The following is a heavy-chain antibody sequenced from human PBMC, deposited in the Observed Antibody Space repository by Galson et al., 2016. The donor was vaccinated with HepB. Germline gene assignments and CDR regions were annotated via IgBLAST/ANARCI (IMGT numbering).Heavy chain of an antibody. CDR2: ISSSSNYI. J-gene: IGHJ6*02. Sequence: SLRLSCAASGFTFSSYSMNWVRQAPGKGLEWVSSISSSSNYIYHADSVKGRFTISRDNAKNSLYLQMNSLRAEDTAVYHCARDLDTAMEWERYYYYGMDVWGQGTTVTVSS. CDR1: GFTFSSYS. V-gene: IGHV3-21*01. CDR3: ARDLDTAMEWERYYYYGMDV. D-gene: IGHD5-18*01.